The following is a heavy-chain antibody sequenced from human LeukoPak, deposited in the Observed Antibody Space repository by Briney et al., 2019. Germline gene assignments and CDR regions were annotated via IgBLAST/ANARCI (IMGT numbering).Heavy chain of an antibody. CDR1: GYYFTSYW. J-gene: IGHJ4*02. V-gene: IGHV5-51*01. Sequence: PGESLKISCNGSGYYFTSYWIGWVRQMPGKGLEWMGIIYPGDSDTRYSPSFQGQVTISADKSISTAYLQWSSLKASDTAMYYCARRGYDSSAPPDYWGQGTLVTVSS. CDR3: ARRGYDSSAPPDY. D-gene: IGHD3-22*01. CDR2: IYPGDSDT.